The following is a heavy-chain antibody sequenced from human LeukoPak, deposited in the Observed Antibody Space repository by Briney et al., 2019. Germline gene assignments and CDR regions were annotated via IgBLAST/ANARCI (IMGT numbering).Heavy chain of an antibody. CDR3: ARVTQKVTTLSWVARSGNNWFDP. J-gene: IGHJ5*02. CDR1: GFTFSSYW. CDR2: INGDGSST. D-gene: IGHD4-17*01. V-gene: IGHV3-74*01. Sequence: GGSLRLSCAASGFTFSSYWTHWVRQAPGKGLVWVSRINGDGSSTTYADSVKGRFTISRDNAKNTLYLQMNSLRAEDTAVYYCARVTQKVTTLSWVARSGNNWFDPWGQGTLVTVSS.